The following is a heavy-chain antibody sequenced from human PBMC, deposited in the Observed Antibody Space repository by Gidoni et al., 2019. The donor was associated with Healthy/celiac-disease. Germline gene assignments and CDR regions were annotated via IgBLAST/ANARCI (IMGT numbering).Heavy chain of an antibody. CDR3: AREDHQLFCFDY. D-gene: IGHD2-2*01. J-gene: IGHJ4*02. V-gene: IGHV4-30-4*01. CDR1: GGSISSGDYY. Sequence: QVQLQESRPGLVTPSQTLSLTCTVSGGSISSGDYYWSWIRQPPGKGLEWIGYIYYSGSTYYNPSLKSRVTISVDTSKNQFSLKLSSVTAADTAVYYCAREDHQLFCFDYWGQGTLVTVSS. CDR2: IYYSGST.